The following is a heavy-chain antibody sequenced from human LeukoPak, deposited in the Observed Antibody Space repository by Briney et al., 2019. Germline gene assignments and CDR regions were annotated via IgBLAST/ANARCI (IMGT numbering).Heavy chain of an antibody. CDR3: ARMGENGGYTTTFDY. J-gene: IGHJ4*02. V-gene: IGHV4-39*01. D-gene: IGHD4-23*01. Sequence: PSGTLFLTCTVSGGSISSSSYYWGWIRQPPGKGLEWIGSIYYSGSTYYNPSLKSRVTISVDTSKNQFSLKLSSVTAADTAVYYCARMGENGGYTTTFDYWGQGTLVTVSS. CDR1: GGSISSSSYY. CDR2: IYYSGST.